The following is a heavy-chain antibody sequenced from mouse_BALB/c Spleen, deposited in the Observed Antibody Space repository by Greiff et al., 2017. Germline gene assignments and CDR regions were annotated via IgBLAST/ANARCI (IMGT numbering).Heavy chain of an antibody. CDR1: GFTFSSYG. J-gene: IGHJ4*01. Sequence: EVMLVESGGGLVQPGGSLKLSCAASGFTFSSYGMSWVRQTPDKRLELVATINSNGGNTYYPDSVKGRFTISRDNAKNTLYLQMSSLKSEDTAMYYCARSRDYYALDYWGQGTSVTVSA. CDR3: ARSRDYYALDY. V-gene: IGHV5-6-3*01. CDR2: INSNGGNT.